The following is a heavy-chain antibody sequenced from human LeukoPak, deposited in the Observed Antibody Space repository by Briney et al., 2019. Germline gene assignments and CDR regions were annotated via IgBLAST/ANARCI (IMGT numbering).Heavy chain of an antibody. CDR2: IYSGGST. V-gene: IGHV3-53*01. J-gene: IGHJ6*02. D-gene: IGHD1-26*01. CDR3: ARGRKWEPYGMDV. CDR1: GFTVSSNY. Sequence: GGSLRLSCAASGFTVSSNYMSWVRQAPGKGLEWVSVIYSGGSTYYADSVKGRFTISRDNSKNTLYLQMNSLRAEDTAVYYCARGRKWEPYGMDVWGQGTTVTVSS.